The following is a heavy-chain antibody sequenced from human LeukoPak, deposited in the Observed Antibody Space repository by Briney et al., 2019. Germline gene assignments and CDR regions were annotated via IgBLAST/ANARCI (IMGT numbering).Heavy chain of an antibody. J-gene: IGHJ6*03. D-gene: IGHD6-19*01. CDR3: ARVLAAIALRDYHYVDV. CDR1: GFSVSSNS. CDR2: IYSRDVT. Sequence: AGGSLRLSCAASGFSVSSNSMSWVRQAPGKGLECVSIIYSRDVTSYADSVKDRLTISRDSDKNTLFLQMDSLRSDDTAVYYCARVLAAIALRDYHYVDVWGKGTTVTVSS. V-gene: IGHV3-53*01.